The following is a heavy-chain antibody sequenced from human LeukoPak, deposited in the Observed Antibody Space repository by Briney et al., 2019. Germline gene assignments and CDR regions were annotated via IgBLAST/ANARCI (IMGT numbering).Heavy chain of an antibody. Sequence: GGSLRLSCAASGCTFSSYAMHWVRQAPGKGLEWVAVISYGGSNKYYADSVKGRFTISRDNSKNTLYLQMNSLRAEDTAVYYCARDFRAYCGGDCYSGDAFDIWGQGTMVTVSS. D-gene: IGHD2-21*02. V-gene: IGHV3-30*04. CDR2: ISYGGSNK. J-gene: IGHJ3*02. CDR3: ARDFRAYCGGDCYSGDAFDI. CDR1: GCTFSSYA.